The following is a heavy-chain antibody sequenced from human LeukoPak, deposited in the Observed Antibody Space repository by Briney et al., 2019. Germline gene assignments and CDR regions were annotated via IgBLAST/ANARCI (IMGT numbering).Heavy chain of an antibody. CDR1: GFTFSSYW. CDR3: ASSSGGPLYYDSSGYHDAFDI. Sequence: AGGSLRLSCAASGFTFSSYWMSWVRQAPGKGLEWVANIKQDGSEKYYVDSVKGRFTISRDNAKNSLYLQMNSLRAEDTAVYYCASSSGGPLYYDSSGYHDAFDIWGQGTMVTVSS. V-gene: IGHV3-7*01. CDR2: IKQDGSEK. D-gene: IGHD3-22*01. J-gene: IGHJ3*02.